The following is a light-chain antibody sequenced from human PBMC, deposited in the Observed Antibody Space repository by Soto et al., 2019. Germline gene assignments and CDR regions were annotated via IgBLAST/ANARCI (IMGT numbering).Light chain of an antibody. Sequence: QSALTQPRSVSGSPGQSVTISCTGTSSDVGGYNYVSWYQQHPGKAPKLMIYGVTKRPSGVPDRFFGSKSGNTASLTISGLQAEDEADYYCCSYAGSYTFDVFGTGTKVTVL. CDR1: SSDVGGYNY. J-gene: IGLJ1*01. CDR3: CSYAGSYTFDV. V-gene: IGLV2-11*01. CDR2: GVT.